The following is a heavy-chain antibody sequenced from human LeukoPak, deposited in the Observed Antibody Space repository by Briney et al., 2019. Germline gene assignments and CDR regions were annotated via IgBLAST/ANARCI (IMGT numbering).Heavy chain of an antibody. D-gene: IGHD3-10*01. Sequence: SETLSLTCTVSGGSISSGSYYWSWIRQPAGKGLEWIGRIYTSGSTNYNPSLKSRVTISVDTSKNQFSLKLSSVTAADTAVYYCARGDYYGSGSSVWGQGTLVTVSS. CDR1: GGSISSGSYY. V-gene: IGHV4-61*02. J-gene: IGHJ4*02. CDR2: IYTSGST. CDR3: ARGDYYGSGSSV.